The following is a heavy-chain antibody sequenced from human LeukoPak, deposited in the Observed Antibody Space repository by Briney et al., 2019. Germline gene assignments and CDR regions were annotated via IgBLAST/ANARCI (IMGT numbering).Heavy chain of an antibody. CDR2: IVVGSGNT. CDR3: AADPCSGGSCYAYYYYYGMDV. D-gene: IGHD2-15*01. Sequence: GTSVKVSCKAYGFTFTSSAMQWVRLARGQRHEWIGWIVVGSGNTNYAQKFQERVTITRDMSTSTAYMELSSLRSEDTAVYYCAADPCSGGSCYAYYYYYGMDVWGQGTTVTVSS. CDR1: GFTFTSSA. V-gene: IGHV1-58*02. J-gene: IGHJ6*02.